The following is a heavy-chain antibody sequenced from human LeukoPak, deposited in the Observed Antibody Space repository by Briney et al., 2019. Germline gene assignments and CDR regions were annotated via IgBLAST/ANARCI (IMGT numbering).Heavy chain of an antibody. Sequence: GGSLRLSCAASGFTVSSKYMSWVRQAPGKGLEWVSVIYSGGGTYYADSVKGRFTISRDNSKNTVYLQMNSLRAEDTAVYYCAKEPGSGWYYFDYWGQGTLVTVSS. J-gene: IGHJ4*02. CDR2: IYSGGGT. CDR3: AKEPGSGWYYFDY. V-gene: IGHV3-53*01. CDR1: GFTVSSKY. D-gene: IGHD6-19*01.